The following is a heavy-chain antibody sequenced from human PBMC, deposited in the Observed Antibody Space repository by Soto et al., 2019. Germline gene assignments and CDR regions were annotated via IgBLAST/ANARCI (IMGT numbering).Heavy chain of an antibody. Sequence: SVSGGSISSGGFYWSWIRQHPGKGLEWIGYIYYSGNTNYNPSLKSRVTISVDTSKNQFSLKLSSVTAADTAVYYCASYRPWLYFDYWGQGTLVTVSS. D-gene: IGHD6-19*01. CDR2: IYYSGNT. V-gene: IGHV4-61*08. CDR1: GGSISSGGFY. CDR3: ASYRPWLYFDY. J-gene: IGHJ4*02.